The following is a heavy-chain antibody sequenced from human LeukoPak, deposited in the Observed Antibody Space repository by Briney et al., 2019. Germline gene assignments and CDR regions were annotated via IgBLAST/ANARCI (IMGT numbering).Heavy chain of an antibody. J-gene: IGHJ4*02. CDR2: ISGYNGNT. D-gene: IGHD3-16*01. CDR3: ARDGRIDYDYVWENWNFDY. V-gene: IGHV1-18*01. CDR1: GGTFSSYA. Sequence: ASVKVSCKASGGTFSSYAISWVRQAPGQGLEWMGWISGYNGNTNYAQKLQGRVTMTTDTSTSTAYMELRSLRSDDTAVYYCARDGRIDYDYVWENWNFDYWGQGSLVTVSS.